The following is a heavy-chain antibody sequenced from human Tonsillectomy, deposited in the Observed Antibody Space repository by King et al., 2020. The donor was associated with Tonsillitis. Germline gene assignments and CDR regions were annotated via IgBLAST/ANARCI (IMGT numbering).Heavy chain of an antibody. D-gene: IGHD1-26*01. CDR1: GFTFRNYA. CDR3: ARDPSSWELLSDY. Sequence: VQLVESGGGVVQPGRSLRLSCAASGFTFRNYAMHWVRQAPGKGLEWVAIISYDGTNTFYADSVKGRFTISRDSSKNTLYLQMSSLRPEDTAMYYCARDPSSWELLSDYWGQGTLVTVSS. CDR2: ISYDGTNT. J-gene: IGHJ4*02. V-gene: IGHV3-30*04.